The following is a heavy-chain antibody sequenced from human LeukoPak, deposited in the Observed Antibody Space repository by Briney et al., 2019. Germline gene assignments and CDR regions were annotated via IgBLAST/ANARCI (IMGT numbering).Heavy chain of an antibody. D-gene: IGHD5-12*01. Sequence: PSETLSLTCTVSGGAISSSNYYWGWIRQPPGKGLEWIGSIYYSGSTYYNPSLKSRVTISVDTSKNQFSLRVSSVTSADTAVYYCARGNSGYDYAFDIWGQGTMVTVSS. CDR1: GGAISSSNYY. J-gene: IGHJ3*02. CDR3: ARGNSGYDYAFDI. V-gene: IGHV4-39*07. CDR2: IYYSGST.